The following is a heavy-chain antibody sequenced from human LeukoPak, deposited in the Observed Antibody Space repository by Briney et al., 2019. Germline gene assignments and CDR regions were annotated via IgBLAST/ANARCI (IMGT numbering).Heavy chain of an antibody. CDR2: ISGGGDST. D-gene: IGHD5-12*01. J-gene: IGHJ4*02. V-gene: IGHV3-23*01. CDR1: GFTFSSYA. CDR3: AKDGGYGFDY. Sequence: GGSLRLSCAASGFTFSSYALTWVRQAPGKGLEWVSAISGGGDSTYYADSVKGRFTISRDNSKNTLYLQMNSLRAEDTAVYYCAKDGGYGFDYWGQGTLVTVSS.